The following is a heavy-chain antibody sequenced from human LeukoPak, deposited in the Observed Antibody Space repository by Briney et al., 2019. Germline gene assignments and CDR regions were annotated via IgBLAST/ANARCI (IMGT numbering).Heavy chain of an antibody. V-gene: IGHV4-34*01. D-gene: IGHD6-13*01. Sequence: SETLSLTCAVYGGSFSGYYWSWIRQPPGKGLEWIGEINHSGSTNYNPSLKSRVTISVDTSKNQFSLKLSSVTAADTAVYYCARRQAAAGTYYYYYYMDVWGKGTTVTISS. CDR3: ARRQAAAGTYYYYYYMDV. CDR1: GGSFSGYY. J-gene: IGHJ6*03. CDR2: INHSGST.